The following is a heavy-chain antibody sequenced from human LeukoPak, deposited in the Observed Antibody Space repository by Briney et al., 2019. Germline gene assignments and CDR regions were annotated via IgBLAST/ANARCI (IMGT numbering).Heavy chain of an antibody. CDR2: ISSSGSPI. V-gene: IGHV3-48*03. Sequence: GGSLRLSCAASGFTFSSYEMNWVRQAPGKGLEGVSYISSSGSPIYYADSVEGRFTISRDNAKNSLYLQMNSLRAEDTAVYYCVLRGAVAAADFWGQGTLVTVSS. CDR1: GFTFSSYE. J-gene: IGHJ4*02. CDR3: VLRGAVAAADF. D-gene: IGHD6-19*01.